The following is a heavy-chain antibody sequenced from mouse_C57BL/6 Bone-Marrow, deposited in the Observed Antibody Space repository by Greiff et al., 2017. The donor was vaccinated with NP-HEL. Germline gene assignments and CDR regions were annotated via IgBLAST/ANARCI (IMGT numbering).Heavy chain of an antibody. CDR2: IRLKSDNYAT. CDR3: TDEVFDY. Sequence: EVKVEESGGGLVQPGGSMKLSCVASGFTFSNYWMNWVRQSPEKGLEWVAQIRLKSDNYATHYAESVKGRFTISRDDSKSSVYLQMNNLRAEDTGNYYCTDEVFDYWGQGTTLTVSS. CDR1: GFTFSNYW. V-gene: IGHV6-3*01. J-gene: IGHJ2*01.